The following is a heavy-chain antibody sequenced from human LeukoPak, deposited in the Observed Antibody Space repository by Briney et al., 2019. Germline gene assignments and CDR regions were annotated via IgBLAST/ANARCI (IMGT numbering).Heavy chain of an antibody. CDR2: ISGSGGST. CDR3: AKGPIVVVPTAMPEGSFDY. D-gene: IGHD2-2*01. CDR1: GFTLSNYA. V-gene: IGHV3-23*01. Sequence: GGSLRLSCAASGFTLSNYAMNWVRQAPGKGLEWVSAISGSGGSTYYVDSVKGRFTISRDTSKNTLYLQMNSLRAEDTAIYYCAKGPIVVVPTAMPEGSFDYWGQGTLVTVSS. J-gene: IGHJ4*02.